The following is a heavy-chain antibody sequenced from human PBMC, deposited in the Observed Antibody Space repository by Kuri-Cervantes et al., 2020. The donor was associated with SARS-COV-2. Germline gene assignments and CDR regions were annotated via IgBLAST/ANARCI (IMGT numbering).Heavy chain of an antibody. V-gene: IGHV3-7*01. CDR2: VKEDGSEK. J-gene: IGHJ6*02. Sequence: LSLTCAASGFTFTSHRMSWVRQAPGKGLEWVANVKEDGSEKFYVDSVKGRFTISRDNAKNSLYLQMSSLRAEDSAVYYCARGIVRATLWETGMDVWGQGTTVTVSS. CDR3: ARGIVRATLWETGMDV. D-gene: IGHD1-26*01. CDR1: GFTFTSHR.